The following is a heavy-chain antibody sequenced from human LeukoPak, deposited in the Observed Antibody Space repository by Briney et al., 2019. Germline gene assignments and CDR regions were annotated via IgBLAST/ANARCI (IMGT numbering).Heavy chain of an antibody. J-gene: IGHJ3*02. CDR1: GGTFSSHS. D-gene: IGHD5-24*01. Sequence: ASVKVSCKAFGGTFSSHSISWVRQAPGQGLEWMGGIIPIFGTSNYAQKFQGRVTISADESTSTAYMELRSLRSEDTAVYYCMRGRDAYKSNTFDIWGQGTMVTASS. CDR3: MRGRDAYKSNTFDI. CDR2: IIPIFGTS. V-gene: IGHV1-69*13.